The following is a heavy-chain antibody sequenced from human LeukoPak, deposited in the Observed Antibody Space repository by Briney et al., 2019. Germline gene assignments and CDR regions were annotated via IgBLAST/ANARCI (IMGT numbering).Heavy chain of an antibody. CDR1: GFTVSSNY. J-gene: IGHJ4*02. D-gene: IGHD3-22*01. Sequence: GGSLRLSCAASGFTVSSNYMSWVRQAPGKGLEWVSVIYSGGSTYYADSVKGRFTISRDNSKNTLYLQMNSLRAEDTAVYYCARDPGGQGFYYDSSGYYSIWGQGTLVTVSS. V-gene: IGHV3-66*01. CDR3: ARDPGGQGFYYDSSGYYSI. CDR2: IYSGGST.